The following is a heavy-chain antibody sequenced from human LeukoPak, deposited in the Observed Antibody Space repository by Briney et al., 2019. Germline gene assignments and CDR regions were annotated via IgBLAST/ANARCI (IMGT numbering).Heavy chain of an antibody. CDR2: IKYDGSEK. CDR3: ARDFILVGY. D-gene: IGHD2-15*01. V-gene: IGHV3-7*01. CDR1: GFTFSNYW. J-gene: IGHJ4*02. Sequence: GGSLRLSCAASGFTFSNYWMSWVRQAPGRGLEWVANIKYDGSEKYYVDSVKGRFTISRDNAKNSLYLQMNSLRAEDTAVYYCARDFILVGYWGQGTLVTVSS.